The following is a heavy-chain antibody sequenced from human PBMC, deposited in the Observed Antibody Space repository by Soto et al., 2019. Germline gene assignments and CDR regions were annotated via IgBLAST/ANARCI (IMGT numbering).Heavy chain of an antibody. Sequence: QGQLQESGPGLVKPSETLSLTCTVSGGSISSYYWSWIRQPPGKGLEWIGYIYYSGSTNYNPSLKSRVTIPVDTSKDQFSLKLSSVTAADTAVYYCARRWGRTFDYWGQGTLVTVSS. CDR2: IYYSGST. D-gene: IGHD2-15*01. CDR3: ARRWGRTFDY. CDR1: GGSISSYY. V-gene: IGHV4-59*08. J-gene: IGHJ4*02.